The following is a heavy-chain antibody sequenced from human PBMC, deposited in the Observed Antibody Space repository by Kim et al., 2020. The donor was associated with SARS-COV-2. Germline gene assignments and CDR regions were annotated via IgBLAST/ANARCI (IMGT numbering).Heavy chain of an antibody. D-gene: IGHD6-6*01. CDR1: GFTFSSYA. V-gene: IGHV3-23*01. CDR2: ISGSGGST. Sequence: GGSLRLSCAASGFTFSSYAMSWVRQAPGKGLEWVSAISGSGGSTYYADSVKGRFTISRDNSKNTLYLQMNSLRAEDTAVYYCAKDPEGHSSSLVYYYGMDVWGQGTTVTVSS. CDR3: AKDPEGHSSSLVYYYGMDV. J-gene: IGHJ6*02.